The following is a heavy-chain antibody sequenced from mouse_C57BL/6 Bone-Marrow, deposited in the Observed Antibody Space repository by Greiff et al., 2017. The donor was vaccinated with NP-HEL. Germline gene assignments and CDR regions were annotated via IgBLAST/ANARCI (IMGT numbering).Heavy chain of an antibody. CDR2: IYPGSGNT. Sequence: VQRVESGAELVRPGASVKLSCKASGYAFTDYYINWVKQRPGQGLEWIARIYPGSGNTYYNEKFKGKATLTAEKSSSTAYMQLSSLTSEDSAVYFCARLRGYFDVWGTGTTVTVSS. J-gene: IGHJ1*03. CDR3: ARLRGYFDV. V-gene: IGHV1-76*01. CDR1: GYAFTDYY. D-gene: IGHD1-1*01.